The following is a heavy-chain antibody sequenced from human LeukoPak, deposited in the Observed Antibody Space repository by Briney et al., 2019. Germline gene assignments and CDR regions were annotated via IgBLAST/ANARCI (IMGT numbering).Heavy chain of an antibody. J-gene: IGHJ3*01. V-gene: IGHV3-33*01. CDR3: ARYGNLKVLDV. D-gene: IGHD1-14*01. Sequence: GGSLRLSCAASGFTFSGHGMHWVRQAPGKGLEWVAVIWYDGSEKYYAESVKGRFTISRDNSKNMLYLQIYSLRTEDTALYYCARYGNLKVLDVWGQGTMVTVPS. CDR2: IWYDGSEK. CDR1: GFTFSGHG.